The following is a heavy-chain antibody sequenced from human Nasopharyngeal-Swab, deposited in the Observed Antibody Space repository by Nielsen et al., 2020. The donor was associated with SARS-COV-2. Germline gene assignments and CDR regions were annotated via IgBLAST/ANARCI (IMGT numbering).Heavy chain of an antibody. V-gene: IGHV4-59*01. D-gene: IGHD1-1*01. CDR1: GGSISSYY. CDR2: IYYSGST. J-gene: IGHJ4*02. CDR3: ARIGGDWNDDY. Sequence: SETLSLTCTVSGGSISSYYWSWIRQPPGKGLEWIGYIYYSGSTNYNPSLKSRVTISVDTSKNQFSLKLSSVTAADTAVYYCARIGGDWNDDYWGQGTLVTVS.